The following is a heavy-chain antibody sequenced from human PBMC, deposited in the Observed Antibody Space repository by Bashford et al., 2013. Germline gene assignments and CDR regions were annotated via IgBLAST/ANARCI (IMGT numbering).Heavy chain of an antibody. CDR2: INPSGGST. D-gene: IGHD3-9*01. CDR3: ARDFYDILTGYDYYYYYGMDV. Sequence: ASVKVSCKASGYTFTSYYMHWVRQAPGQGLEWMGIINPSGGSTSYAQKFQGRVTMTRDTSTSTVYMELSSLRSEDTAVYYCARDFYDILTGYDYYYYYGMDVWGQGTTVTVSS. J-gene: IGHJ6*02. V-gene: IGHV1-46*01. CDR1: GYTFTSYY.